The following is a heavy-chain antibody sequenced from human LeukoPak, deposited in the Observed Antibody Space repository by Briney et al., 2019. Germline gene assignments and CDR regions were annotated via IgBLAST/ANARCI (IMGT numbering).Heavy chain of an antibody. CDR3: AKDTVTTSGYFDP. Sequence: GGSLRLSCAASGFTFSSYAMIWVRQAPGKGLEWVSAISGSGGSTFYADSVKGRFTISRDNSKNTLYLQMNSLRVDDTAVYYCAKDTVTTSGYFDPWGQGTLVTVSS. J-gene: IGHJ5*02. V-gene: IGHV3-23*01. CDR2: ISGSGGST. D-gene: IGHD4-17*01. CDR1: GFTFSSYA.